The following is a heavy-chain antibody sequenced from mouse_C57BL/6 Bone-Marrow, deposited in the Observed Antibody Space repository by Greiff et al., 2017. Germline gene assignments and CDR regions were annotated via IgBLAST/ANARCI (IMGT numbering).Heavy chain of an antibody. J-gene: IGHJ1*03. CDR3: AGDWYFDV. CDR2: ISSGSSTI. Sequence: EVKLLESGGGLVKPGGSLKLSCAASGFTFSDYGMHWVRQAPEKGLEWVAYISSGSSTIYYADTVKGRFTISRDNAKNTLFLQMTSLMSEDTAMYYCAGDWYFDVWGTGTTVTVSS. CDR1: GFTFSDYG. V-gene: IGHV5-17*01.